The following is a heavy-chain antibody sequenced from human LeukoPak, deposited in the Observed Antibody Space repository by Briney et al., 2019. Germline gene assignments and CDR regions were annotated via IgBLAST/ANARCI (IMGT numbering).Heavy chain of an antibody. CDR3: ARALDDFWSGFDY. Sequence: GGSLRLSCAAPGFTFSSYSMNWVRQAPGKGLEWVSSISSSSSYIYYADSVKGRFTISRDNAKNSLYLQMNSLRAEDTAVYYCARALDDFWSGFDYWGQGTLVTVSS. D-gene: IGHD3-3*01. J-gene: IGHJ4*02. CDR2: ISSSSSYI. V-gene: IGHV3-21*01. CDR1: GFTFSSYS.